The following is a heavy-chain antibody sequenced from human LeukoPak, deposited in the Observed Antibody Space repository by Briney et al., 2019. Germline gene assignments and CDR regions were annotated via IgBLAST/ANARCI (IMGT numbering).Heavy chain of an antibody. CDR3: ARVMGYSSSRGLDY. CDR1: GGSISSSNW. Sequence: PETLSLTCAVSGGSISSSNWWSWVRQPPGKGLEWIGEIYHSGSTNYNPSLKSRVTISVDKSKNQFSLKLSSVTAADTAVYYCARVMGYSSSRGLDYWGQGTLVTVSS. J-gene: IGHJ4*02. V-gene: IGHV4-4*03. CDR2: IYHSGST. D-gene: IGHD6-13*01.